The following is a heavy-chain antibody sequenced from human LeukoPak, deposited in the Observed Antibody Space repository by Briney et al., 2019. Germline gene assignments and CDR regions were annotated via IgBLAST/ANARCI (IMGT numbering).Heavy chain of an antibody. CDR3: AKGRVSSGYYLDY. CDR1: GFTFSSYG. J-gene: IGHJ4*02. V-gene: IGHV3-30*02. D-gene: IGHD3-22*01. Sequence: GGSLRLSCAASGFTFSSYGMHWVRQAPGKGLEWVAFIRYDGSNKYYADSVKGRFTISRDNSKNTLYLQMNSLRAEDTAVYYCAKGRVSSGYYLDYWGQGTLVTVSS. CDR2: IRYDGSNK.